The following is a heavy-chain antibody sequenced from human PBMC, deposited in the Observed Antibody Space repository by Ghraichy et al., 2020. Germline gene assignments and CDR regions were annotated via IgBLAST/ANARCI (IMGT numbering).Heavy chain of an antibody. CDR1: GFTFSSYW. D-gene: IGHD4-23*01. J-gene: IGHJ4*02. CDR2: IKQDGSEK. V-gene: IGHV3-7*03. CDR3: ARPPRGCNSFKGLDC. Sequence: GGPLRLSCGASGFTFSSYWMSWVRQAPGKGLEWVANIKQDGSEKYYVDSVKGRFTISRDNAKNSLYLQMNSLRAEDTAVYYCARPPRGCNSFKGLDCWGQGALVTVSS.